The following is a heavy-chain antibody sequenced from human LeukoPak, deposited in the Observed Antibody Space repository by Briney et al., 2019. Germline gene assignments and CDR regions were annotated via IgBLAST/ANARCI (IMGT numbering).Heavy chain of an antibody. V-gene: IGHV3-23*01. CDR2: ISGSGGST. CDR1: GFTFSSYA. CDR3: AKDSTPLYSSSPFDY. Sequence: GGSLRLSCAASGFTFSSYAMSWVRQAPGKWLEWVSAISGSGGSTYYADSVKGRFTISRDNSKNTLYLQMNSLRAEDTAVYYCAKDSTPLYSSSPFDYWGQGTLVTVSS. D-gene: IGHD6-13*01. J-gene: IGHJ4*02.